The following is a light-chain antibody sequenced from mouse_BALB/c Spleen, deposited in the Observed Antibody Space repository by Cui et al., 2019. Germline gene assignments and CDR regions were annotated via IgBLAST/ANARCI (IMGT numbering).Light chain of an antibody. CDR1: SSVSY. Sequence: QIVLTQSPAIMSASPGEKVTMTCSASSSVSYMYWYQQKPGSPPRLLIYDTSNLASGVPVRFSGSGSGTSYSLTISRMEAEDAATYYCQQWSSYTFGGGTKLEIK. CDR2: DTS. J-gene: IGKJ2*01. CDR3: QQWSSYT. V-gene: IGKV4-55*01.